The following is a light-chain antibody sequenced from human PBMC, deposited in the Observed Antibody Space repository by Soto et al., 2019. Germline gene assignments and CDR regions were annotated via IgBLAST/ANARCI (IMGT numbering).Light chain of an antibody. CDR1: SSDVGAYNY. J-gene: IGLJ2*01. V-gene: IGLV2-14*01. CDR2: EVS. Sequence: QSALTQPASVSGSPGQSITISGTGTSSDVGAYNYVSWYQQHPGKAPKLMIFEVSDRPSGVSNRFSGSKSGNKASLPISGLQAEDEAVYYCRSYIRRDTLVFGGGTKLTVL. CDR3: RSYIRRDTLV.